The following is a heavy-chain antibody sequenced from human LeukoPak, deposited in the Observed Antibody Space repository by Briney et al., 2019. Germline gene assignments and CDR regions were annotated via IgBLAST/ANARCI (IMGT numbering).Heavy chain of an antibody. CDR2: IKQDGSEK. J-gene: IGHJ4*02. Sequence: GGSLRLSCAASGFTFSSYWMSWVRQAPGKGLEWVANIKQDGSEKYYVDSVKGRFTISRDNAKNSLYLQMNSLRAEDTAVYYCARDLFSRYYYGSGSSGYFDYWGQGTLVTVSS. V-gene: IGHV3-7*01. CDR1: GFTFSSYW. CDR3: ARDLFSRYYYGSGSSGYFDY. D-gene: IGHD3-10*01.